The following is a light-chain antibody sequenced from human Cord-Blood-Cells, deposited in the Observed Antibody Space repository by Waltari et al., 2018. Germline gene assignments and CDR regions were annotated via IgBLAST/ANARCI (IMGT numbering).Light chain of an antibody. CDR3: SSYAGSNNFVV. V-gene: IGLV2-8*01. CDR2: EVS. Sequence: QSALTHPPSASGSPGQSVTISCTGTSSDVGGYNYVSWYQQPPGKAPKLMIYEVSTRPAGVPDRFSGCKSGNPASLTVSGLQAEDEADYYCSSYAGSNNFVVFGGGTKLTVL. J-gene: IGLJ2*01. CDR1: SSDVGGYNY.